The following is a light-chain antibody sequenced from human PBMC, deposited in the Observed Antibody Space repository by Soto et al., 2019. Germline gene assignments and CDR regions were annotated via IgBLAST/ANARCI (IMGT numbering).Light chain of an antibody. Sequence: VLPPPAHLSRPHGQSIARSYAGHSSDVWSYNLFSCYQQHPGKAPKLTIYEGSKRPSGVSNRFSGSKSGNTASLTISGLQAEDEADYYCCSYAGSSTFVFGTGTKVTVL. CDR3: CSYAGSSTFV. V-gene: IGLV2-23*01. J-gene: IGLJ1*01. CDR2: EGS. CDR1: SSDVWSYNL.